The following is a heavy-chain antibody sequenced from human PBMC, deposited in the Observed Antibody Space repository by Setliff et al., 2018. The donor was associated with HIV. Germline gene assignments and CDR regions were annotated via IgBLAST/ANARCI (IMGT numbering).Heavy chain of an antibody. J-gene: IGHJ4*01. CDR3: ARDQSDYNVLTGFGDFDY. CDR1: GIPIDRVYS. V-gene: IGHV4-38-2*02. CDR2: ISHSGST. D-gene: IGHD3-9*01. Sequence: SETLSLTCGVSGIPIDRVYSWAWIRQPPGKGLEWIGTISHSGSTHYNSPLQGRISISIDTSKNQFSLTLTSVTAADTAMYYCARDQSDYNVLTGFGDFDYWGHGTLGTVS.